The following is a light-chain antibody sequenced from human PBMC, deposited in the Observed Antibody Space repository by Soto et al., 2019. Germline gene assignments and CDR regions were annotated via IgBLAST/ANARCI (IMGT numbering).Light chain of an antibody. Sequence: QSALTQPASVSGSPGQSITISCTGTSSDVGGYNLVSWYQQHPGKAPKLMIYEASKRPSGVSNRFSGSRSGNTASLTISGLQAEDEADYHCCSYAGSSTLVFGGATNLTVL. J-gene: IGLJ3*02. CDR3: CSYAGSSTLV. V-gene: IGLV2-23*01. CDR2: EAS. CDR1: SSDVGGYNL.